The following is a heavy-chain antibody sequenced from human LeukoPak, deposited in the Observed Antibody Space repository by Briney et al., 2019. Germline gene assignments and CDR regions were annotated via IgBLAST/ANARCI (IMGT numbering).Heavy chain of an antibody. CDR2: ISYDGSNK. CDR3: AKGGGYDFAWLDY. J-gene: IGHJ4*02. D-gene: IGHD5-12*01. V-gene: IGHV3-30*18. Sequence: GGSLRLSCAASGFTFSSYWMHWVRQAPGKGLEWVAVISYDGSNKYYADSVKGRFTISRDNSKNTLYLQMNSLRAEDTAVYYCAKGGGYDFAWLDYWGQGTLVTVSS. CDR1: GFTFSSYW.